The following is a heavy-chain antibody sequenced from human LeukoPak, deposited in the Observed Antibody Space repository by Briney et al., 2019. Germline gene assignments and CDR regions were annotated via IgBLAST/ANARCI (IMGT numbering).Heavy chain of an antibody. CDR1: GGTLSSYA. J-gene: IGHJ4*02. Sequence: SVKVSCKASGGTLSSYAISWVRQAPGQGLEWMGGIIPIFGTANYAQKFQGRVTITTDESTSTAYMELSSLRSEDTAVYYCARATPHYDILTGYYTSGQFDYWGQGTLVTVS. CDR3: ARATPHYDILTGYYTSGQFDY. CDR2: IIPIFGTA. D-gene: IGHD3-9*01. V-gene: IGHV1-69*05.